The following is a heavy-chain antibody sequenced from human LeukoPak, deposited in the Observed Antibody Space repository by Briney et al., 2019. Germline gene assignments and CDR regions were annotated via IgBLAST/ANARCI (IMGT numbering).Heavy chain of an antibody. CDR3: ARDPSPSGYYGPNWFDP. CDR1: GGTFSSYA. D-gene: IGHD3-22*01. V-gene: IGHV1-69*05. Sequence: SVKVSCKASGGTFSSYAISWVRQAPGQGLEWMGGIIPIFGTANYAQKFQGRVTITTDESTSTAYMELSGLRSEDTAVYYCARDPSPSGYYGPNWFDPWGQGTLVTVSS. J-gene: IGHJ5*02. CDR2: IIPIFGTA.